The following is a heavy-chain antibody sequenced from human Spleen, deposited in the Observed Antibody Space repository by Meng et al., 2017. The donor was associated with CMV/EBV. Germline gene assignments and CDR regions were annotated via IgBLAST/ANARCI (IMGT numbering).Heavy chain of an antibody. Sequence: SCIVSDGSVSSGSYYWSWIRQPPGKGLEWIGYIYYSGNTNYNPSLKSRVTISLDTSKNQFSLKLTSVTAADTAVYYCAREDYSSSSFDYWGQGTLVTVSS. V-gene: IGHV4-61*01. J-gene: IGHJ4*02. CDR2: IYYSGNT. CDR1: DGSVSSGSYY. CDR3: AREDYSSSSFDY. D-gene: IGHD6-6*01.